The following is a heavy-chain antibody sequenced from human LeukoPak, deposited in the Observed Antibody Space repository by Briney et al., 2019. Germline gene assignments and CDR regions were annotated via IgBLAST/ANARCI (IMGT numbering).Heavy chain of an antibody. CDR1: GFTFSDFA. CDR2: ISLSGTNT. D-gene: IGHD4-17*01. J-gene: IGHJ4*02. Sequence: AGGSLRLSCAASGFTFSDFAMSWLSQAPGKGLEWVSGISLSGTNTYYADSVKGRFAIFRDISKNTLYLQMNSLRVEDTAVYYCARDVHQHYGDLDYWGQGTLVTVSS. V-gene: IGHV3-23*01. CDR3: ARDVHQHYGDLDY.